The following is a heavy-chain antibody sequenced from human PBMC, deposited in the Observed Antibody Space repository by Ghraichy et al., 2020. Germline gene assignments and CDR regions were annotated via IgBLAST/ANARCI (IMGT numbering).Heavy chain of an antibody. CDR1: GFTFSSYS. D-gene: IGHD5-24*01. J-gene: IGHJ6*02. V-gene: IGHV3-21*01. CDR2: ISSSNTYI. CDR3: GRGLDGYNAYYFYAMDV. Sequence: GGSLRLSCAASGFTFSSYSMNWVRQAPGKGLEWVSCISSSNTYIYYADSVKGRFTISRDDAKNSLYLQMNSLRAEDTDVYYCGRGLDGYNAYYFYAMDVWGQGTTVTVSS.